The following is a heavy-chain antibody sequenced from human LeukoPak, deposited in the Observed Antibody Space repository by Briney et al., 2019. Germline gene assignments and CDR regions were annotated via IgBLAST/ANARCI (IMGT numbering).Heavy chain of an antibody. Sequence: GGSLRLSCAASGFTFSSYSMNWVRQAPGKGLEWVSSISSSSSYIYYADSVKGRFTISRDNAKNSLYLQMNSLRAEDTAAYYCARGNYDILTGYYGDAFDIWGQGTMVTVSS. CDR1: GFTFSSYS. J-gene: IGHJ3*02. CDR2: ISSSSSYI. CDR3: ARGNYDILTGYYGDAFDI. V-gene: IGHV3-21*01. D-gene: IGHD3-9*01.